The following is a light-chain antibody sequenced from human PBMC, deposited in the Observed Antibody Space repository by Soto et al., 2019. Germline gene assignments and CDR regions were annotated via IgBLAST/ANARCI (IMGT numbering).Light chain of an antibody. V-gene: IGKV1-9*01. Sequence: DIQLTQSPSFLSASVGDRVTITCRASLCTSNYLAWYQQKAGKAPKLLIYGTSTFQGGVPSRFSGSGSGTEFTLTISSLQPEDFATYYCQQLRTFGQGTKVDIK. CDR2: GTS. CDR1: LCTSNY. J-gene: IGKJ1*01. CDR3: QQLRT.